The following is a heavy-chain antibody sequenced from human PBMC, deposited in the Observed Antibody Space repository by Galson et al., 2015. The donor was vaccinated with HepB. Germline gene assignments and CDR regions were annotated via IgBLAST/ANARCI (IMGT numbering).Heavy chain of an antibody. J-gene: IGHJ5*02. Sequence: SVKVSCKASGYTFETSDINWVRRAPGQRLEWMGWINAGNGNTKYSQKFQGRVTITRDTSASTAYMELSSLRSEDTAVYYCARDRYCSSTSCYRPNNWFDPWGQGTLVTVSS. CDR2: INAGNGNT. CDR3: ARDRYCSSTSCYRPNNWFDP. CDR1: GYTFETSD. V-gene: IGHV1-3*01. D-gene: IGHD2-2*01.